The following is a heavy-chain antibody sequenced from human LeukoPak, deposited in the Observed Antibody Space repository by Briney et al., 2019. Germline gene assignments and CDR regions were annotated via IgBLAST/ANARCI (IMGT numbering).Heavy chain of an antibody. CDR2: ISGSGGTT. J-gene: IGHJ6*03. CDR1: GFTFITYA. V-gene: IGHV3-23*01. Sequence: GGSLRLSCAASGFTFITYAMSWVRQAPGKGLEWVSTISGSGGTTFYADSMKGRFSISRDNSKNTLYLQMNSLRAEDTAVYYCAKTPLRYFDWSSQYYMDVWGKGTTVTISS. CDR3: AKTPLRYFDWSSQYYMDV. D-gene: IGHD3-9*01.